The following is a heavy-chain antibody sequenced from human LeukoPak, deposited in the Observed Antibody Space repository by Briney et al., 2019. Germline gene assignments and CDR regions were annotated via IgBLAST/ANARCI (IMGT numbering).Heavy chain of an antibody. D-gene: IGHD2-8*01. CDR1: GFTFCSYA. CDR3: AKDTSIGRYCTNGVCSPFDY. V-gene: IGHV3-23*01. CDR2: ISDTGATT. J-gene: IGHJ4*02. Sequence: GGSLRLSCAGSGFTFCSYAMSWVRQAPGKGLEWVSAISDTGATTYDADSVKGRFTISRDNSRSTLYLQMNSLRAEDTALYYCAKDTSIGRYCTNGVCSPFDYWGQGTLVTVSS.